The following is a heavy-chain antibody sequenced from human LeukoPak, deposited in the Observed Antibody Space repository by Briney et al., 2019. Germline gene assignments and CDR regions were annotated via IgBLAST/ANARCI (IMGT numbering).Heavy chain of an antibody. CDR3: ARYSSSSGGASYYLDY. CDR1: GFTLRNYW. Sequence: GGSLRLSCTASGFTLRNYWMHWVRQVPGKRLVWVSRISGDGSVTNYADSVQGRFTISRDNAKNILYLQINSLRSEDTAFYYCARYSSSSGGASYYLDYWGHGTLVTVSS. V-gene: IGHV3-74*01. CDR2: ISGDGSVT. D-gene: IGHD6-6*01. J-gene: IGHJ4*01.